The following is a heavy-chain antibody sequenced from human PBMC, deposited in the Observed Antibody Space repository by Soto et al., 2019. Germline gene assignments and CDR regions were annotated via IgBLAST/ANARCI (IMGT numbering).Heavy chain of an antibody. CDR2: IIPIFVTA. Sequence: QLQMVQSEAEVKKPGSSVKVSCKASGGTFSSYSITWVRQAPGQGLEWMGEIIPIFVTANYAQKLKGRVTISADESTSTAYMDLSSQRSEDTAVYYCARDGGRYPGGRDYCGQGTLVTVSS. CDR3: ARDGGRYPGGRDY. V-gene: IGHV1-69*01. CDR1: GGTFSSYS. J-gene: IGHJ4*02. D-gene: IGHD1-26*01.